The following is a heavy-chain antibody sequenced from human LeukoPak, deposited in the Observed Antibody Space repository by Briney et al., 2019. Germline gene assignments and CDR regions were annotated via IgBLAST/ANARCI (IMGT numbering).Heavy chain of an antibody. CDR1: GGTFSSYA. D-gene: IGHD3-10*01. CDR3: ARALWFGENWFDP. Sequence: ASVKVSCKASGGTFSSYAISWVRQAPGQGLEWMGGIIPIFGTANYAQKFQGRVTITADKSTSTAYMELSSLRSEDTAVYYCARALWFGENWFDPWGQGTLVTVSS. J-gene: IGHJ5*02. V-gene: IGHV1-69*06. CDR2: IIPIFGTA.